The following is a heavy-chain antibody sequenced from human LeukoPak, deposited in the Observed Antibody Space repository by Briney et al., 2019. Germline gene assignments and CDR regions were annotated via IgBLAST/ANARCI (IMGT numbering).Heavy chain of an antibody. CDR3: ARLPLRSHFDY. Sequence: SETLSLTCTVSGGSISSYYWSWIRQPPGKGLEWIGYIYYSGSTNYNPSLKSRVTMSVDTPKNQFSLKLSSVTAADTAVYYCARLPLRSHFDYWGQGTLVTVSS. CDR2: IYYSGST. CDR1: GGSISSYY. V-gene: IGHV4-59*08. J-gene: IGHJ4*02.